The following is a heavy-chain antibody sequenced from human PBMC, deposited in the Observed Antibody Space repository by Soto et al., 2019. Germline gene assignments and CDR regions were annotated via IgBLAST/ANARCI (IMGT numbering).Heavy chain of an antibody. V-gene: IGHV1-18*01. Sequence: QVQLVQSGAEVKKPGASVKVSCKASGYTFTSYGISWVRQAPGQGLEWMGWISAYNGNTNYAQKLQGRVTMTTDTSTSTAYRELRSLRSDDTAVYYCARGLRYYYDSSGSLHFDYWGQGTLVTVSS. J-gene: IGHJ4*02. CDR3: ARGLRYYYDSSGSLHFDY. D-gene: IGHD3-22*01. CDR2: ISAYNGNT. CDR1: GYTFTSYG.